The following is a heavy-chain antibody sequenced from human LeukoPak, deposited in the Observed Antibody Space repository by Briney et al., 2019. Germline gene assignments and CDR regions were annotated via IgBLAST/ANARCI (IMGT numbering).Heavy chain of an antibody. Sequence: GASVKVSCKASGYTFTGYYMHWVRQAPGQGLEWMGWINPNSGGTNYAQKFQGGVTMTRDTSISTAYMEQSRLRSDDTAVYYCARDGKDIVSGENWFDPWGQGTLVTVSS. J-gene: IGHJ5*02. D-gene: IGHD2-15*01. CDR2: INPNSGGT. CDR1: GYTFTGYY. CDR3: ARDGKDIVSGENWFDP. V-gene: IGHV1-2*02.